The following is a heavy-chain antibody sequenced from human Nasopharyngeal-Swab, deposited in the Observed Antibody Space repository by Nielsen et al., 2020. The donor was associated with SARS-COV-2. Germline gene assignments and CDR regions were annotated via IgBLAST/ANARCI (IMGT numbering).Heavy chain of an antibody. CDR1: GYSISSGYY. CDR3: ASLRDYANYYMDV. D-gene: IGHD4-17*01. Sequence: SETLSLTCTVCGYSISSGYYWGWIRQPPGKGLEWIGTVSHTGSTYYNPSLMSRVTISVDTSRNQFSLKLSSVTAADTAVYYCASLRDYANYYMDVWGKGTTVTVSS. CDR2: VSHTGST. J-gene: IGHJ6*03. V-gene: IGHV4-38-2*02.